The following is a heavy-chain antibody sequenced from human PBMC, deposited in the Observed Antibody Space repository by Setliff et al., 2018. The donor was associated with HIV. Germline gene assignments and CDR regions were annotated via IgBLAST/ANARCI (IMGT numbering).Heavy chain of an antibody. J-gene: IGHJ4*02. CDR2: IYPGDSDT. D-gene: IGHD2-21*02. V-gene: IGHV5-51*01. CDR3: ARLSVVTATRIYYFDY. Sequence: GESLKISCKGSGYSFNNYWIGWVRQMSGKGLEWMGIIYPGDSDTTYSPSFQGQVTISADKSISTAYLQWSSLKASDTAMYYCARLSVVTATRIYYFDYWGQGTLVTVS. CDR1: GYSFNNYW.